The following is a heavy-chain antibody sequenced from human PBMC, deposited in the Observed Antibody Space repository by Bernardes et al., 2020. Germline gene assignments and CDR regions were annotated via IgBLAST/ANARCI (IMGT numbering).Heavy chain of an antibody. Sequence: GGSLRLSCAASGFTFSNAWMSWVRQAPGKGLEWVGRIKSKTDGGTTDYAAPVKGRFTISRDDSKNTLYLQMNSLKTEDTAVYYCTTACSSTSCYNWGNWNDTPIDYYYYGMDVWGQGTTVTVSS. CDR1: GFTFSNAW. CDR3: TTACSSTSCYNWGNWNDTPIDYYYYGMDV. J-gene: IGHJ6*02. CDR2: IKSKTDGGTT. D-gene: IGHD2-2*02. V-gene: IGHV3-15*01.